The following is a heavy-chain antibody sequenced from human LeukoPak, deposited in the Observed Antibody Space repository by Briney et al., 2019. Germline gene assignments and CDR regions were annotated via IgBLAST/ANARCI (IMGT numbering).Heavy chain of an antibody. CDR3: ARGGVKWSYDH. CDR2: MYYSGST. J-gene: IGHJ4*02. D-gene: IGHD2-15*01. V-gene: IGHV4-59*01. Sequence: SETLSLTCTVSGGSISSYYWSWIRQPPGKGLECIGYMYYSGSTNYNPSLKSRVTISVDTSKNQFSLNLSSVTAADTAVYYCARGGVKWSYDHWGQGALVTVSS. CDR1: GGSISSYY.